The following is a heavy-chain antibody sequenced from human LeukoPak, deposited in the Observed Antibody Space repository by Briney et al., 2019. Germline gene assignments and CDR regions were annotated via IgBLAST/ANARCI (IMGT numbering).Heavy chain of an antibody. J-gene: IGHJ6*03. CDR2: INHSGST. Sequence: NPSETLSLTCAVYGGSFSDYYWSWMRQPPGKGLEWIGEINHSGSTNYNPSLKSRVTISVDTSKNQFSLKLSSVTAADTAVYYCARIPTFYYYYMDVWGKGTTVTVSS. V-gene: IGHV4-34*01. CDR1: GGSFSDYY. CDR3: ARIPTFYYYYMDV. D-gene: IGHD2/OR15-2a*01.